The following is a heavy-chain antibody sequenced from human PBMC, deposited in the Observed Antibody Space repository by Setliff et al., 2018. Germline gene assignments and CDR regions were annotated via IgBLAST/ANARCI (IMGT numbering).Heavy chain of an antibody. D-gene: IGHD6-6*01. J-gene: IGHJ3*02. Sequence: ASVKVSCKASGYTFTSYGISWVRQAPGQGLEWMGWISAYNGNTSYTQKLQGRVTMTTDTSTSTAYMELRSLRSDDTAVYYCARDFPPLYSSSFSDAFDIWGQGTMVTVSS. CDR2: ISAYNGNT. CDR1: GYTFTSYG. V-gene: IGHV1-18*01. CDR3: ARDFPPLYSSSFSDAFDI.